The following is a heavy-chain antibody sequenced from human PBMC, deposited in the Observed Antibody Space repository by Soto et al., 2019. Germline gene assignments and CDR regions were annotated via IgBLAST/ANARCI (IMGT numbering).Heavy chain of an antibody. J-gene: IGHJ6*02. D-gene: IGHD3-3*01. CDR2: IIPIFGTT. V-gene: IGHV1-69*13. Sequence: SVKVSCKASGGTFNTHTISWVRQAPGQGLEWMGGIIPIFGTTNYAQKFQGRVTITADESTSTAYMELSSLRSEDTAVYYCAKDYVLRFLEWLPTQPHMDVWGQGTTVTVS. CDR3: AKDYVLRFLEWLPTQPHMDV. CDR1: GGTFNTHT.